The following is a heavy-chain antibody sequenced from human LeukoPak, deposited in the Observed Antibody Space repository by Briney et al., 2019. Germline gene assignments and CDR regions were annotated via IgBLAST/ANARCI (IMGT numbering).Heavy chain of an antibody. Sequence: GGSLRLSCAASGFPFSTYDMTLVRQAPGKALEWVSAIRVTDGSAYYADSVKGRFTISRDNSKNTLYLQMNSLRAEDTAKYYCAKGSCSSHICYYFYYMDVWGKGTTVTVSS. CDR2: IRVTDGSA. CDR3: AKGSCSSHICYYFYYMDV. CDR1: GFPFSTYD. V-gene: IGHV3-23*01. J-gene: IGHJ6*03. D-gene: IGHD2-2*01.